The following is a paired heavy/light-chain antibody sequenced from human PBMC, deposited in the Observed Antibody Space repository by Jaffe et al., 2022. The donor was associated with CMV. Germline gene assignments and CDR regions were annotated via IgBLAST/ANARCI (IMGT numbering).Light chain of an antibody. J-gene: IGKJ1*01. V-gene: IGKV1-39*01. Sequence: DIQMTQSPSSLSASVGDRVTITCRASQSISSYLNWYQQKPGKAPKLLIYAASSLQSGVPSRFSGSGSGTDFTLTISSLQPEDFATYYCQQSYSTSGTFGQGTKVEIK. CDR2: AAS. CDR1: QSISSY. CDR3: QQSYSTSGT.
Heavy chain of an antibody. CDR1: GGSISSSSYY. J-gene: IGHJ6*03. Sequence: QLQLQESGPGLVKPSETLSLTCTVSGGSISSSSYYWGWIRQPPGKGLEWIGSIYYSGSTYYNPSLKSRVTISVDTSKNQFSLKLSSVTAADTAVYYCARVRTTVTGWGIARDRYYYYYMDVWGKGTTVTVSS. CDR3: ARVRTTVTGWGIARDRYYYYYMDV. CDR2: IYYSGST. D-gene: IGHD4-17*01. V-gene: IGHV4-39*01.